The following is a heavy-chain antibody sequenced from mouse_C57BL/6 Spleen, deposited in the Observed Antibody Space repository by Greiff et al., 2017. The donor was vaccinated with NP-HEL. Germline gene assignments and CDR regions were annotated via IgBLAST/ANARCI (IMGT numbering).Heavy chain of an antibody. V-gene: IGHV1-26*01. Sequence: VQLQQSGPELVKPGASVKISCKASGYTFTDYYMNWVKQSHGKSLEWIGDINPNNGGTSYNQKFKGKATLTVVKSSSTAYMELRSLTSEDSAVYYCARTAQAMYYYAMDYWGQGTSVTVSS. CDR1: GYTFTDYY. D-gene: IGHD3-2*02. J-gene: IGHJ4*01. CDR2: INPNNGGT. CDR3: ARTAQAMYYYAMDY.